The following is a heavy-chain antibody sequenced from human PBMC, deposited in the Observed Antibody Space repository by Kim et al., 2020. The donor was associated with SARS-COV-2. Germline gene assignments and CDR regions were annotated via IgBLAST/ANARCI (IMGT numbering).Heavy chain of an antibody. CDR1: GFTFSSFA. CDR3: AKAHYASGSYYSHAFDL. CDR2: VSYIDNT. J-gene: IGHJ3*01. D-gene: IGHD3-10*01. V-gene: IGHV3-23*01. Sequence: GGSLRLSCAVSGFTFSSFAMNWVRQAPGKGPEWVSEVSYIDNTYYADSVKGRFIISRDNSNNTVFLHMNSLRADDTAIYYCAKAHYASGSYYSHAFDLWGQGTMVTVSS.